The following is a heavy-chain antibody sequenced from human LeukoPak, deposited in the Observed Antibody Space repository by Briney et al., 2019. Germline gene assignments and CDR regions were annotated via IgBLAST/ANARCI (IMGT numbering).Heavy chain of an antibody. D-gene: IGHD2-2*02. J-gene: IGHJ5*02. V-gene: IGHV4-59*01. CDR3: ARDIPGGFDP. CDR2: IYYSGST. Sequence: PSETLCLTCTVSGGSISSYYWSWIRQPPGKGLEWIWDIYYSGSTTYNPSPKRRVTISVDTSNNQFSLKLSSVTAADTAVYYCARDIPGGFDPWGQGTLVTVSS. CDR1: GGSISSYY.